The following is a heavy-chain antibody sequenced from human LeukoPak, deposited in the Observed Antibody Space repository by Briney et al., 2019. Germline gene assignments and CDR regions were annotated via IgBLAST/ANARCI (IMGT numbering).Heavy chain of an antibody. D-gene: IGHD1-7*01. J-gene: IGHJ4*02. Sequence: QTGGSLRLSCAATGFTFSTYGMHWVRQTPGKGLEWISYISSSGATMHYADTVKGRFTIPRDNAKNSLFLQISSLRDEDTAVYFCAREGTFFNYFDYWGQGALVIVSS. CDR3: AREGTFFNYFDY. V-gene: IGHV3-48*02. CDR1: GFTFSTYG. CDR2: ISSSGATM.